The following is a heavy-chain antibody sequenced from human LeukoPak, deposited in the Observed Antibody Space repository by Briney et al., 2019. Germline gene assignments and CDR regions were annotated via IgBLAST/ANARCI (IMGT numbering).Heavy chain of an antibody. CDR3: AEGWFENH. J-gene: IGHJ5*02. D-gene: IGHD3-10*01. CDR2: IYPSGFT. Sequence: GGSLRLSCAASGFTFSSYAVSWVRQAPGKGLDFVSRIYPSGFTYFADSVKGRFTIARDESKNTLFLQMNSLRADDTALYYCAEGWFENHWGQGTLVTVSS. V-gene: IGHV3-23*01. CDR1: GFTFSSYA.